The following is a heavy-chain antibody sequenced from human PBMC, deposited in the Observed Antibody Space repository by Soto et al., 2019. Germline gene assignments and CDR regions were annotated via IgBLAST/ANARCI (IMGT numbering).Heavy chain of an antibody. CDR1: GFTFSHYA. D-gene: IGHD6-19*01. J-gene: IGHJ4*02. V-gene: IGHV3-23*01. CDR2: VSHDDTNT. CDR3: AKEPLLSGWYYFDS. Sequence: ELQLLDSGGGLIQPGVSLRLSCAASGFTFSHYAMTWVRQAPGKGLEWVSAVSHDDTNTYYADSVKGRFTISRDNSKNTLFLQMNSLTAEDTAVYYCAKEPLLSGWYYFDSWGQGTLVTVSS.